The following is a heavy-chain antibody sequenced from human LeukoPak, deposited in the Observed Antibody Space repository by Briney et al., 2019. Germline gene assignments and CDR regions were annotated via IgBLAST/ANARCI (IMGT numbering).Heavy chain of an antibody. D-gene: IGHD4-11*01. J-gene: IGHJ4*02. CDR1: GYTFSNYA. CDR2: ISGSGIRT. V-gene: IGHV3-23*01. Sequence: GGSLRLSCAASGYTFSNYAMSWVRQAPGKGLEWVSGISGSGIRTYYTDSVKGRFTVSRDNSKNTLYLQMNSLRAEDTAVYYCEIRVTTTMGIDYWGQGTLVTVSS. CDR3: EIRVTTTMGIDY.